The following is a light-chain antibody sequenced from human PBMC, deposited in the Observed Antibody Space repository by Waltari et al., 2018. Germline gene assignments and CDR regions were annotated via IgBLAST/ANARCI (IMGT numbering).Light chain of an antibody. CDR2: GAS. CDR1: HSISSH. V-gene: IGKV3-15*01. J-gene: IGKJ1*01. CDR3: QQYNIWPPWT. Sequence: EIVMTQSPVTLSVSPGARATLSCRASHSISSHLAWYQQKPGQAPRLLIYGASTRATGIPARFSGSGSGTEFTLTINSLQSEDVAVYYCQQYNIWPPWTFGQGTKVEIK.